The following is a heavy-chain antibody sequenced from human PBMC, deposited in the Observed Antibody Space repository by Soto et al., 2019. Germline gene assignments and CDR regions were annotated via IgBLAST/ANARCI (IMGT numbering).Heavy chain of an antibody. CDR1: GGTFSSYA. J-gene: IGHJ3*02. V-gene: IGHV1-69*13. Sequence: SVKVSCKASGGTFSSYAISWVRQAPGQGLEWMGGIIPIFGTANYAQKFQGRVTITADESTSTAYMELSSLRSEDTAVYYCARDRYYYDSSGFHDAFDIWGQGTMVTVSS. CDR3: ARDRYYYDSSGFHDAFDI. CDR2: IIPIFGTA. D-gene: IGHD3-22*01.